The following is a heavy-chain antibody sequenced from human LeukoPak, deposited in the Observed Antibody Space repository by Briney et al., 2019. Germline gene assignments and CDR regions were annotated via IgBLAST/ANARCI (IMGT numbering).Heavy chain of an antibody. Sequence: GRSLRLSCAASGFTFSSYGMHWVRQAPGKGLEWVAVISYEGSNKYYADSVKGRFTSSRDNSKNTLYLQMNSLRAEDTAVYYCAKLEQGGRESYYYYGMDVWGQGTTVTVSS. D-gene: IGHD1/OR15-1a*01. CDR2: ISYEGSNK. V-gene: IGHV3-30*18. CDR3: AKLEQGGRESYYYYGMDV. J-gene: IGHJ6*02. CDR1: GFTFSSYG.